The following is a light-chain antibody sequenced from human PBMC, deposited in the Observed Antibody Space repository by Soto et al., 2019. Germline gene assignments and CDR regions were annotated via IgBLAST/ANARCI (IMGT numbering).Light chain of an antibody. J-gene: IGKJ2*01. CDR1: QSVSSN. CDR2: GAS. V-gene: IGKV3-15*01. Sequence: EIVMTQSPATLSVSPGEGATLSCRSSQSVSSNLAWYQQKPGQAPRLLIYGASTRATGIPARFSGSGSGTEFTLTISSLQSEDFAVYYCQQYNDLPPYTFGQGTKLEIK. CDR3: QQYNDLPPYT.